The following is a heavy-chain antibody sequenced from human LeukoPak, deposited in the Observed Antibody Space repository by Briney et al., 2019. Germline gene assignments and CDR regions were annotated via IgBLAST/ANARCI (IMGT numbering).Heavy chain of an antibody. CDR2: ISGSGGST. Sequence: GGSLRLSCAASGLDFSKYAMSWVRQAPGEGLEWVSGISGSGGSTHYADSVKGRFTISRDNSKNTLYLQMNSLRAEDTAVYYCAKDQKVAKADFDYWGQGTLVTVSS. CDR1: GLDFSKYA. D-gene: IGHD5-12*01. V-gene: IGHV3-23*01. J-gene: IGHJ4*02. CDR3: AKDQKVAKADFDY.